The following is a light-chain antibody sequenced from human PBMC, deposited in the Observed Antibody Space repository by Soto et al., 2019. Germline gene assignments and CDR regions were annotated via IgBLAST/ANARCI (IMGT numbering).Light chain of an antibody. Sequence: EIVMTQSPATLSVSPGERATLSCRASQSVSSNLAWYQQKPGQAPRLLIYGASTRATGIPARFSGSGSGTEFTITISSLQPEDFAVYYCQQNNNWLTFVGGTKMEIK. CDR3: QQNNNWLT. CDR2: GAS. CDR1: QSVSSN. J-gene: IGKJ4*01. V-gene: IGKV3-15*01.